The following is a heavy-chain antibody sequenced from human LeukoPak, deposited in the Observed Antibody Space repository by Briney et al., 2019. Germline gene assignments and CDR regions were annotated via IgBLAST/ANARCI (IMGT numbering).Heavy chain of an antibody. V-gene: IGHV4-59*01. Sequence: SETLSLTCTVSGGSISSYYWSWIRQPPGKGLEWIGYIYYSGSTNYNPSLKSRVTISVDTSKNQFSLKLSSVTAADTAVYYCARDFSAAGTYAFDIWGQGTMVSVSP. CDR1: GGSISSYY. CDR3: ARDFSAAGTYAFDI. D-gene: IGHD6-13*01. CDR2: IYYSGST. J-gene: IGHJ3*02.